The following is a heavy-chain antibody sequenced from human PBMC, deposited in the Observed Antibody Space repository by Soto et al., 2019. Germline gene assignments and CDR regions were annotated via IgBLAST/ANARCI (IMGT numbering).Heavy chain of an antibody. CDR3: ARDRGYDAHDYYYNAMDV. J-gene: IGHJ6*04. Sequence: EVQLVESGGGLVKPGGSLRLSCVASGFTFRTYTMNWVRQAPGKGLEWVSGIRGFSPYTFYAESVKGRFTISGDNAKNSLYLQMNSLGVEDTAVYYCARDRGYDAHDYYYNAMDVWGKGTTVTVSS. D-gene: IGHD2-15*01. CDR2: IRGFSPYT. CDR1: GFTFRTYT. V-gene: IGHV3-21*01.